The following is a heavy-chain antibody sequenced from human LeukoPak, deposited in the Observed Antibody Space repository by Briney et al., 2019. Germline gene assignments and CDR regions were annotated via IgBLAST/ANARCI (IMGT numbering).Heavy chain of an antibody. V-gene: IGHV4-39*01. Sequence: SSYWMSWIRQPPGKGLEWIGTIFYRGSTYYNPSLKSRVTISVDTSNNQFSLRLSSVTAADTAVYYCAILGTGGSWGQGTLVTVSS. CDR1: SSYW. CDR2: IFYRGST. J-gene: IGHJ5*02. CDR3: AILGTGGS. D-gene: IGHD3-10*01.